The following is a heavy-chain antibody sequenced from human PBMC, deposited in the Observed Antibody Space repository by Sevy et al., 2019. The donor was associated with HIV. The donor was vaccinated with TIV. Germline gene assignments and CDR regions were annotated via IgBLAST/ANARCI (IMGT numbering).Heavy chain of an antibody. D-gene: IGHD2-2*01. J-gene: IGHJ6*02. CDR2: ISSSSNII. Sequence: GGSLRLSCAASGFTLSPYSMEWVRQAPGKGLEWVSHISSSSNIIYYADSVKGRFTVSRDNAKNSLYLRMDSLRDEDTAVYYCARDAMRVGNSIYYYGMDVWGQGTTVTVSS. CDR1: GFTLSPYS. V-gene: IGHV3-48*02. CDR3: ARDAMRVGNSIYYYGMDV.